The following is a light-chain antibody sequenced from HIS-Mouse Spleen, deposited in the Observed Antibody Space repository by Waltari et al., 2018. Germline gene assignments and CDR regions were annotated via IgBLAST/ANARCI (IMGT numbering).Light chain of an antibody. V-gene: IGLV3-10*01. Sequence: SYELTQPPSVSVSPGQTARITCPGAALPKKYAYWYQQKPGQAPVLVSYEDSKRPSGIPERFSGSSSGTMATLTISGAQVEDEADYYCYSTDSSGNHRVFGGGTKLTVL. CDR3: YSTDSSGNHRV. CDR2: EDS. J-gene: IGLJ2*01. CDR1: ALPKKY.